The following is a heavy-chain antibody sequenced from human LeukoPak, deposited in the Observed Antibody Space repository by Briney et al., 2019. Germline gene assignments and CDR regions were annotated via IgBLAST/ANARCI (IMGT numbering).Heavy chain of an antibody. Sequence: SETLSLTCTVSGGSISSYYWSWIRQPAGKGLEWIGGIYTSGSTNYNPSLKSRVTMSVDTSKNQFSLKLSSVTAADTAVYYCASSYNCNVQRAFDIWGQGTMVTVSS. V-gene: IGHV4-4*07. CDR3: ASSYNCNVQRAFDI. J-gene: IGHJ3*02. CDR1: GGSISSYY. CDR2: IYTSGST. D-gene: IGHD1-1*01.